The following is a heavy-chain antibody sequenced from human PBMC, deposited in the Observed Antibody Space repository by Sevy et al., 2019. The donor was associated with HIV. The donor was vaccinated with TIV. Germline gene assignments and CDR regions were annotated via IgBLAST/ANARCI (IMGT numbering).Heavy chain of an antibody. V-gene: IGHV4-34*01. CDR2: INHSGRT. CDR1: GGSFSNDD. D-gene: IGHD3-22*01. CDR3: ARWRGTRVTMMVVVTTGYFLN. J-gene: IGHJ4*02. Sequence: SETLSLTCAVYGGSFSNDDWSWIRQPPGKGLEWIGEINHSGRTNYNPSLKSRLTISIDTSKNQFSLKLTSVTAADTAVYYCARWRGTRVTMMVVVTTGYFLNWGQGALVTVSS.